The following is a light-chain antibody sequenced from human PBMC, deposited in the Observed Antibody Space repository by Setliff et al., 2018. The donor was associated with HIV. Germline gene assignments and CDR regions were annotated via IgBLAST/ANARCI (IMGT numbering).Light chain of an antibody. CDR3: TSYASSSTLYV. CDR1: SSDVGGYNY. J-gene: IGLJ1*01. V-gene: IGLV2-14*01. Sequence: QSALTQPASVSGSPGQSITISCTGTSSDVGGYNYVSWYQQYPGKATKLMIYEVNNRPSGVSNRFSGSKSGNTASLTISGLQAEDEADYYCTSYASSSTLYVFGTGTKVTVL. CDR2: EVN.